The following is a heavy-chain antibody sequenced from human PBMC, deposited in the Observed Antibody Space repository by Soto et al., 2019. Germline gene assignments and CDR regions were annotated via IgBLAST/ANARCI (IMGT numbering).Heavy chain of an antibody. Sequence: QVQLQQWGAGLLKPSETLSLTCAVYGGSFRGYYWSWIRQPPGKGLEWIGEINHSGRTNYNPYLKSRFTISVDTSKNQVTLKMSSVTAADTAVYYCARAGDSSGYNDYWGQGTLVTVSS. V-gene: IGHV4-34*01. CDR1: GGSFRGYY. CDR2: INHSGRT. D-gene: IGHD3-22*01. J-gene: IGHJ4*02. CDR3: ARAGDSSGYNDY.